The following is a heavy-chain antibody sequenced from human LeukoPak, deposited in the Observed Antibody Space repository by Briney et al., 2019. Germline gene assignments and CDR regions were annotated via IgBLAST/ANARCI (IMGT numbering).Heavy chain of an antibody. CDR2: INPSGGST. D-gene: IGHD1-26*01. Sequence: ASVKVSCEASGYTFTSYYMHWVRQAPGQGLEWMGIINPSGGSTSYAQKFQGRVTMTRDTSTSTVYMELSSLRSEDTAVYYCALLSGSTRLDYWGQGTLVTVSS. V-gene: IGHV1-46*01. J-gene: IGHJ4*02. CDR3: ALLSGSTRLDY. CDR1: GYTFTSYY.